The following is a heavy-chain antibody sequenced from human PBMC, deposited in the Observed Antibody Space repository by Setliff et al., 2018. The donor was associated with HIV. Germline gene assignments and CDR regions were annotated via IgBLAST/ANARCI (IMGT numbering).Heavy chain of an antibody. D-gene: IGHD3-22*01. V-gene: IGHV1-3*01. Sequence: ASVKVSCKASGYTFTSYAIHWVRQAPGQRLEWMGWINAGNGNTKYSQKFQGRVTFTGDTSASTAYLELSSLRSEDTAVYYCARVDYYDSSGYWHFDYWGQGTLVTVSS. CDR2: INAGNGNT. J-gene: IGHJ4*02. CDR1: GYTFTSYA. CDR3: ARVDYYDSSGYWHFDY.